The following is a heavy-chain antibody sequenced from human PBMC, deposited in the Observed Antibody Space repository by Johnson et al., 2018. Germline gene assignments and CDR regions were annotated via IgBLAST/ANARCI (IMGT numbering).Heavy chain of an antibody. J-gene: IGHJ6*03. D-gene: IGHD1-1*01. CDR1: GFTFSNYG. V-gene: IGHV3-30*18. CDR2: ISYDGSNK. Sequence: VQLVESGGGVVQPGRSLRVSCAASGFTFSNYGMHWVRQAAGKGLEGLAFISYDGSNKDYAASVKGRFTLSRDKTKNTLYLQMNSLRAEDTAVYFCAKGSDYNCDFEKCYSFMDVWGTGTTVIVSS. CDR3: AKGSDYNCDFEKCYSFMDV.